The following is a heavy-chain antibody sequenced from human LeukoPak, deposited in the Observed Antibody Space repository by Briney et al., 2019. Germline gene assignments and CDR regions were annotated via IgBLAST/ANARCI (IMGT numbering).Heavy chain of an antibody. CDR2: ISAYSGNT. CDR3: ARGGSSWSYFDY. J-gene: IGHJ4*02. Sequence: ASVKVSCKASGYTFTNYGISWVRQAPGQGLEWMGWISAYSGNTNYAQKLQGRVTMTTDTSTNTAYMELRSLISDDTAVYYCARGGSSWSYFDYWGQGTLVTVSS. D-gene: IGHD6-13*01. V-gene: IGHV1-18*01. CDR1: GYTFTNYG.